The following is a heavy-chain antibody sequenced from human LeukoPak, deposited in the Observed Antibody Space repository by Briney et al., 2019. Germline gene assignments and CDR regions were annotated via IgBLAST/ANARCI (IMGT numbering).Heavy chain of an antibody. CDR1: GYTFTSYA. J-gene: IGHJ6*03. V-gene: IGHV1-69*04. CDR2: IIPILGIA. Sequence: ASVKVSCKASGYTFTSYAMHWVRQAPGQGLEWMGRIIPILGIANYAQKFQGRVTITADKSTSTAYMELSSLRSEDTAVYYCARESGELRFFHYYYYMDVWGKGTTVTVSS. CDR3: ARESGELRFFHYYYYMDV. D-gene: IGHD3-3*01.